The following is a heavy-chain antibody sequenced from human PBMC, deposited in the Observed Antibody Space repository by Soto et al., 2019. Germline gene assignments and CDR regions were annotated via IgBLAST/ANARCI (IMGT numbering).Heavy chain of an antibody. V-gene: IGHV1-2*02. D-gene: IGHD1-26*01. Sequence: ASVKVSCKASGYTFTGHYIHWVRQAPEQGPEWMGEIGPESGATRYAQKFQGRVTMTRDMSITTVYMELNDLSPDDTAVYYCGRGRSGQIVVFYWGQGTPVTVSS. CDR3: GRGRSGQIVVFY. CDR2: IGPESGAT. CDR1: GYTFTGHY. J-gene: IGHJ4*02.